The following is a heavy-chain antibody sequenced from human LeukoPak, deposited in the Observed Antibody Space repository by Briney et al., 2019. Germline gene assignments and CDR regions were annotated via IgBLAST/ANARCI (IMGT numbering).Heavy chain of an antibody. CDR1: GGTFSSYA. Sequence: GASVKVSCKASGGTFSSYAISWVRQAPGQGLGWMGRIIPILGIANYAQKFQGRVTITADKSTSTAYMELSSLRSEDTAVYYCARDSGYYGDFTYYYGMDVWGQGTTVTVSS. V-gene: IGHV1-69*04. J-gene: IGHJ6*02. CDR3: ARDSGYYGDFTYYYGMDV. D-gene: IGHD4-17*01. CDR2: IIPILGIA.